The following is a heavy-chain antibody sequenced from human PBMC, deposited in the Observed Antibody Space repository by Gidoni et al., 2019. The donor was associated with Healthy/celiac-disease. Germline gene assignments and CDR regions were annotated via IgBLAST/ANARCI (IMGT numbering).Heavy chain of an antibody. CDR3: AKERDAMHSSGWYGLLDY. CDR2: ISGGGVST. Sequence: EVQLLESGGGLVQPGESLRLSCAASGFTLSSYAMNWVRQAPGKGLEWVSVISGGGVSTYYADSVKGRFTISRDNSKNTLYLQMRSLRAENTAVYYCAKERDAMHSSGWYGLLDYWGQGTLVTVSS. V-gene: IGHV3-23*01. D-gene: IGHD6-19*01. CDR1: GFTLSSYA. J-gene: IGHJ4*02.